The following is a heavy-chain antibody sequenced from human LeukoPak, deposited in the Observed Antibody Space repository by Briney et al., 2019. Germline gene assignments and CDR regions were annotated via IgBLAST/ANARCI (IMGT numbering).Heavy chain of an antibody. D-gene: IGHD6-19*01. CDR2: ISSRGDRT. V-gene: IGHV3-23*01. CDR1: GFTFSNYA. Sequence: GGSLRLSCAVSGFTFSNYAMSWVRQVPGRGLEWVSTISSRGDRTFDGDSVKGRLTISRDNSKNSLYLQMNSGRVEDTAVYHCAKGPRPDITVAHTVENWGQGTLVTVSS. CDR3: AKGPRPDITVAHTVEN. J-gene: IGHJ4*02.